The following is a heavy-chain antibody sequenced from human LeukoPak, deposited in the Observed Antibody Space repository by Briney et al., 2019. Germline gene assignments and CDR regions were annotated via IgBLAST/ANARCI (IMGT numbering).Heavy chain of an antibody. CDR2: IYTSGST. Sequence: SQTLSLTCTVSGGSISSGSYYWSWLRQPAGKGLEWIGRIYTSGSTNYNPSLKSRVTISVDTSKNQFSLKLSSVTAADTAVYYCAAAEAEGGSNFDCWGQGTLVTVSS. D-gene: IGHD3-16*01. J-gene: IGHJ4*02. V-gene: IGHV4-61*02. CDR1: GGSISSGSYY. CDR3: AAAEAEGGSNFDC.